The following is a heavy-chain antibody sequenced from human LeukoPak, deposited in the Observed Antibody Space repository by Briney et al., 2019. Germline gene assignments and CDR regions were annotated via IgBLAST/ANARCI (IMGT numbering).Heavy chain of an antibody. CDR2: ISSSGNTI. J-gene: IGHJ4*02. Sequence: GGSLRLSCAASGFTFSSYEMNWVRQAPGKGLEWVSYISSSGNTIYYADSVKGRFTISRDNAKNSLYLQMNSLRAEDTAVYYCAREGVDIVLIFGWGQGPLVTVSS. CDR3: AREGVDIVLIFG. D-gene: IGHD2-8*01. CDR1: GFTFSSYE. V-gene: IGHV3-48*03.